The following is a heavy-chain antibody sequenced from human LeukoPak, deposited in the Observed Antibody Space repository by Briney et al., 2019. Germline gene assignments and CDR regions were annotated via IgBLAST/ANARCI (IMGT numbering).Heavy chain of an antibody. V-gene: IGHV3-30*03. CDR1: GFTFSSYG. J-gene: IGHJ4*02. CDR2: ISYDGSNK. Sequence: GGSLRLSCAASGFTFSSYGMHWVRQAPGKGLEWVAVISYDGSNKYHTDSVKGRFTMSRDNSKNTLYLQMNSLRAEDTAVYYCASSKGFDYWGQGTLVTVSS. CDR3: ASSKGFDY.